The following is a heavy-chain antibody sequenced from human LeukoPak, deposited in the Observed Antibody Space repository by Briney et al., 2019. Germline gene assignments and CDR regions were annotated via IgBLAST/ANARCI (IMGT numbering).Heavy chain of an antibody. CDR3: SKTSHFNGSYLDC. CDR2: ITGSGGST. V-gene: IGHV3-23*01. D-gene: IGHD2-8*01. CDR1: GFTFSSYA. J-gene: IGHJ4*02. Sequence: GGALRLSCAASGFTFSSYAMSWVRQAPGTGLECVSAITGSGGSTYYADSVQGGFTVSSDNSKNTLYLQITSLRAEDTAVYYCSKTSHFNGSYLDCWGQGTLDTVSS.